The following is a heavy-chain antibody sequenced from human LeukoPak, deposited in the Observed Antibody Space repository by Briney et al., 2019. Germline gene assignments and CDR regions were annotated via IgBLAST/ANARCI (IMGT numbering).Heavy chain of an antibody. V-gene: IGHV4-34*01. J-gene: IGHJ4*02. CDR3: RVCYYDSSGLDY. Sequence: SETLSLPCAVYGGSFSGYYWSWIRQPPGKGLEWIGEINHSGSTNYNPSLKSRVTISVDTSKNQFSLKLSSVTAADTAVYYCRVCYYDSSGLDYWGQGTLVTVSS. CDR1: GGSFSGYY. CDR2: INHSGST. D-gene: IGHD3-22*01.